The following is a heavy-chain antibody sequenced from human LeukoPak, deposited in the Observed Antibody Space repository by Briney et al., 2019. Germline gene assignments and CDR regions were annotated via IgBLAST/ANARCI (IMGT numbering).Heavy chain of an antibody. V-gene: IGHV1-2*02. CDR1: GYSFTAYY. D-gene: IGHD3-9*01. CDR2: INPNSGGT. Sequence: ASVKVSCKASGYSFTAYYMHWVRQAPGQGLEWMGWINPNSGGTNYAQKFQGRVTMTRDTSIATAYMEMSRLRSDDTALYYCARSPHILTGENFDYWGQGTLVTVSS. CDR3: ARSPHILTGENFDY. J-gene: IGHJ4*02.